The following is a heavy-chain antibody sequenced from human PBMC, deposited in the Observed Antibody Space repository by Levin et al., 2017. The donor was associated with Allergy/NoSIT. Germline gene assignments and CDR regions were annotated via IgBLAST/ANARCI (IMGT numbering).Heavy chain of an antibody. CDR3: ARVEYSTHRGFDY. Sequence: SETLSLTCTVSGGSISSGSYYWSWIRQPAGKGLEWIGRLEWIGRIYTSGSTNYNPSLKSRVTISLDTSKNQFSLKLSSVTAADTAVYYCARVEYSTHRGFDYWGQGTLVTVSS. V-gene: IGHV4-61*02. CDR2: IYTSGST. D-gene: IGHD6-13*01. CDR1: GGSISSGSYY. J-gene: IGHJ4*02.